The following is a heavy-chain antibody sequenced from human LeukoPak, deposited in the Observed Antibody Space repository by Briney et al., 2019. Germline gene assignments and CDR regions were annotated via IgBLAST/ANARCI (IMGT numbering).Heavy chain of an antibody. D-gene: IGHD6-13*01. CDR2: ISCSSGNT. Sequence: GGTLRLSCAASGFTFSNYAMNWVRQAPGKGLEWVSAISCSSGNTYYADSVKGRFTISRDNSKNTLNLQMNSLRADDTAVYYCAKDSGFAYSSSWYRVDAFDIWGQGTMVTVSS. CDR3: AKDSGFAYSSSWYRVDAFDI. CDR1: GFTFSNYA. J-gene: IGHJ3*02. V-gene: IGHV3-23*01.